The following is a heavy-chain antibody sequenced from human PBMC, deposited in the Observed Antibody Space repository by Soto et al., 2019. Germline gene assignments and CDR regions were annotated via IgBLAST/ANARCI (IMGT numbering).Heavy chain of an antibody. J-gene: IGHJ4*02. Sequence: SETLSLTCTVSGGSISSYYWSWIRQPPGKGLEWIGYIYYSGSTNYNPSLKSRVTISVDTSKNQFSLKLSSVTAADTAVYYCARVCDCSSTSCYLDYWGQGTLVTVSS. CDR2: IYYSGST. CDR1: GGSISSYY. V-gene: IGHV4-59*01. CDR3: ARVCDCSSTSCYLDY. D-gene: IGHD2-2*01.